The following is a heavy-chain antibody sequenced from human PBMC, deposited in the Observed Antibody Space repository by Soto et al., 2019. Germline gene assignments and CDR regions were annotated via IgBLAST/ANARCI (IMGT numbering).Heavy chain of an antibody. Sequence: QVQLVQSGAEVKKPGASVKVSCKASGYTFTSYAMHWVRQAPGQRLEWMGWINAGNGNTKYSQKIQGRVTITRDTSVSTAYMELSSLRSEDTAVYYCARDLSITMVRGVDNAFDIWGQGTMVTVSS. V-gene: IGHV1-3*01. D-gene: IGHD3-10*01. CDR2: INAGNGNT. CDR1: GYTFTSYA. CDR3: ARDLSITMVRGVDNAFDI. J-gene: IGHJ3*02.